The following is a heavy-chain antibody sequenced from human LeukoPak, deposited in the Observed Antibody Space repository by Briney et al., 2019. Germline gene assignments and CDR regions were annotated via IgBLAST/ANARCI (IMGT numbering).Heavy chain of an antibody. CDR1: GVSFSDYY. Sequence: SETLSLTCAVYGVSFSDYYWGWNRQPPGKGLEWIGEINHSGSTNYNPSLKSRVTISVDTSKNQFSLKLSSVTAADTAVFYCARGVGYNYGYYFDYWGQGTLVTVAS. J-gene: IGHJ4*02. CDR3: ARGVGYNYGYYFDY. D-gene: IGHD3-10*01. CDR2: INHSGST. V-gene: IGHV4-34*01.